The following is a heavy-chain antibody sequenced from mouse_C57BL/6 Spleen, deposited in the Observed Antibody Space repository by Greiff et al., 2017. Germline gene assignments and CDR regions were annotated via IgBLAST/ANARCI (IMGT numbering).Heavy chain of an antibody. J-gene: IGHJ4*01. CDR2: INPSSGYT. CDR1: GYTFTSYT. D-gene: IGHD2-5*01. CDR3: ASSNYNAMDY. Sequence: VQLVESGAELARPGASVKMSCKASGYTFTSYTMHWVKQRPGQGLEWIGYINPSSGYTKYNQKFKDKATLTADKSSSTAYMQLSSLTSEDSAVYYCASSNYNAMDYWGQGTSVTVSS. V-gene: IGHV1-4*01.